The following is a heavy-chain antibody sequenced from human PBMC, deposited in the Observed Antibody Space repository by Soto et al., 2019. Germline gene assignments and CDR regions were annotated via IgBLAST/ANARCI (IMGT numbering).Heavy chain of an antibody. CDR1: GGSVGSGAYY. Sequence: QVLLQEPGPGQVRPSETLSLTCIVSGGSVGSGAYYWSWIRQPPGSALEWIGYIQSSGDTNYNSSPKSRVTISVDRSRNRFSLMLTSLTAAYTAFYDCARHDYADRTFDLWGQGTKFTVAS. CDR3: ARHDYADRTFDL. J-gene: IGHJ3*01. D-gene: IGHD5-12*01. CDR2: IQSSGDT. V-gene: IGHV4-61*08.